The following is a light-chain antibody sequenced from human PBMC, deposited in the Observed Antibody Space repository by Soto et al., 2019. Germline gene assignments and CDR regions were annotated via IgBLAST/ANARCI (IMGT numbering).Light chain of an antibody. J-gene: IGKJ4*01. CDR1: QSVGSNY. CDR3: QQYGSSPLT. Sequence: EIVLTQSPATLSLSPGERATLSCRASQSVGSNYLAWYQQKPGQAPRLLIFGASSRATGIPDRFSGSGSGTDFTLTISRLEPEDFAVYYCQQYGSSPLTFGGGTKVDIK. CDR2: GAS. V-gene: IGKV3-20*01.